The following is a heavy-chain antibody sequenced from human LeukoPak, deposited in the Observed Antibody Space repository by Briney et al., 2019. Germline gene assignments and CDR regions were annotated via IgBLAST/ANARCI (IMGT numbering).Heavy chain of an antibody. CDR3: AKDAYYDSSGYYIDY. Sequence: PARSLRLSCAASGFTFDDYAMHWVQQAPGKGLEWVSGISRNSGSIGYADYVKGRFTISRDNAKNSLYLQMNSLRAEDTALYYCAKDAYYDSSGYYIDYWGQGTLVTVSS. D-gene: IGHD3-22*01. J-gene: IGHJ4*02. CDR1: GFTFDDYA. CDR2: ISRNSGSI. V-gene: IGHV3-9*01.